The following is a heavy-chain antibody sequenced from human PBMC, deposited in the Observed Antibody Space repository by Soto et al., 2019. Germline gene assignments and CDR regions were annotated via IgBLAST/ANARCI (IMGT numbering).Heavy chain of an antibody. CDR2: ISAHNGNT. J-gene: IGHJ4*02. CDR3: ARDLYSNRNFDY. V-gene: IGHV1-18*01. D-gene: IGHD4-4*01. Sequence: ASVKVSCKASGDTLTSYGISWVRQAPGQGLEWMGWISAHNGNTKYAQELQGRATMTTDTSTSTAYMDLRSLRSDDTAVYYCARDLYSNRNFDYWGQGTLVTVSS. CDR1: GDTLTSYG.